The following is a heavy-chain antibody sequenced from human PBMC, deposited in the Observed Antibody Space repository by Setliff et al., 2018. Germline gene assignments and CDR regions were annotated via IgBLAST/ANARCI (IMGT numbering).Heavy chain of an antibody. CDR3: AREISTYSGSYYFVFPGAFDI. CDR1: GFTFSSYA. Sequence: GGSLRLSCAASGFTFSSYAMSWVRQAPGKGLEWVSAISGSGGDTYYADSVKGRFTISRDNAKNSLYLQMNSLGAEDTAVYYCAREISTYSGSYYFVFPGAFDIWGQGTMVTVSS. CDR2: ISGSGGDT. J-gene: IGHJ3*02. D-gene: IGHD1-26*01. V-gene: IGHV3-23*01.